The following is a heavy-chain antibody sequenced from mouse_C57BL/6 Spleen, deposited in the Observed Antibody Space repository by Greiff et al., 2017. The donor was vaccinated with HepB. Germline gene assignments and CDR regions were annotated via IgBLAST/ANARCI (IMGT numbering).Heavy chain of an antibody. CDR3: TRSYYGTRDAMDY. CDR2: IDPETGGT. J-gene: IGHJ4*01. V-gene: IGHV1-15*01. D-gene: IGHD1-2*01. Sequence: VQLQQSGAELVRPGASVTLSCKASGYTFTDYEMHWVKQTPVHGLEWIGAIDPETGGTAYNQKFKGKAILTADKSSSTAYMELRSLTSEDSAVYYCTRSYYGTRDAMDYWGQGTSVTVSS. CDR1: GYTFTDYE.